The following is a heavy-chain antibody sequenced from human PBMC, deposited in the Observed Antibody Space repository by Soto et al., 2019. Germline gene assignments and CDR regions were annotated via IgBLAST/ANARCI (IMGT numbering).Heavy chain of an antibody. CDR3: ARDLRDSGSYPSYGMDV. J-gene: IGHJ6*02. CDR1: GGSISRYY. V-gene: IGHV4-59*01. Sequence: SETLSLTCTVSGGSISRYYWSWIRQPPGKGLEWIGYIYYSGSINYNPSLKSRVTISVDTSKNQFSLKLSSVTAADTAVYYCARDLRDSGSYPSYGMDVWGQGTTVTVSS. CDR2: IYYSGSI. D-gene: IGHD1-26*01.